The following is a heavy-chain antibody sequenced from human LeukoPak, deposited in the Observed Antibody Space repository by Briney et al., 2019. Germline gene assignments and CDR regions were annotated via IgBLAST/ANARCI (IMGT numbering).Heavy chain of an antibody. CDR3: ARDIGSGWYLGY. Sequence: ASVKVSCKASGGTFSSYAISWVRQAPGQGLEWMGGIIPIFGTANYAQKFQGRVTITADESTSTAYMELSSLRSEDTAVYYCARDIGSGWYLGYWGQGTLVTVSS. J-gene: IGHJ4*02. CDR1: GGTFSSYA. D-gene: IGHD6-19*01. V-gene: IGHV1-69*01. CDR2: IIPIFGTA.